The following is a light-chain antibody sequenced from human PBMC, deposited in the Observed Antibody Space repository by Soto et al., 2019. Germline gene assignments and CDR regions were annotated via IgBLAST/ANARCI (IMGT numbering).Light chain of an antibody. CDR1: QGLSKF. J-gene: IGKJ1*01. V-gene: IGKV1-39*01. Sequence: DIQLTQSPAFLSASAGDRVTITCRASQGLSKFLAWYQQKPGTAPKLLIYAASTLQSGVPSRFSGSGSGTGFTLTISSLQPEDIATYFCQQSYTTPWTFGQGTKVEIK. CDR2: AAS. CDR3: QQSYTTPWT.